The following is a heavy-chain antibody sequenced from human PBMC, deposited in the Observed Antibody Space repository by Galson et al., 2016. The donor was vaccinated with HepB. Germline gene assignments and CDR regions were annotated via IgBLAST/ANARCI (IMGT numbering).Heavy chain of an antibody. J-gene: IGHJ5*02. Sequence: SETLSLTCALSGGSFSGYSWTWIRQAPGKGLEWIGEVSRSGFTNYHPSLKSRATISVDTSKNQFSLKLSSVTAADTAVYYCARRRNYYDSSGYYYDYFDPWGQGTQVTVSS. CDR1: GGSFSGYS. V-gene: IGHV4-34*01. CDR2: VSRSGFT. D-gene: IGHD3-22*01. CDR3: ARRRNYYDSSGYYYDYFDP.